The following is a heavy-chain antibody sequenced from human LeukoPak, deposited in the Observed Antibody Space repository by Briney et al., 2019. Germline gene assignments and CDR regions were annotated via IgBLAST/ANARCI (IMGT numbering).Heavy chain of an antibody. Sequence: PGGSLRLSCAASGFTFSNYGMHWVRQAPGKGLGWVAFIRYDGSNKYYANSVKGRFTISRDNSKNTLYLQMNSLRADDTAVYYCAKDGPSFYYGSGSHFDYWGQGTLVTGSS. J-gene: IGHJ4*02. CDR1: GFTFSNYG. CDR2: IRYDGSNK. CDR3: AKDGPSFYYGSGSHFDY. D-gene: IGHD3-10*01. V-gene: IGHV3-30*02.